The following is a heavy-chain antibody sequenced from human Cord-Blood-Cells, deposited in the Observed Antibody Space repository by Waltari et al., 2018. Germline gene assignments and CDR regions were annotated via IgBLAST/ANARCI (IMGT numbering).Heavy chain of an antibody. CDR2: ISGSGGST. D-gene: IGHD6-13*01. CDR3: ANSRAAGIFDY. J-gene: IGHJ4*02. Sequence: EVQLLESGGGLVQPGGSLRLSCAASGFTFSSYAMSWVRQAPGKGLEWVSAISGSGGSTYYADTVKGRFTISRDNSKNTLYLQMNSLRAEVTAVYYCANSRAAGIFDYWGQGTLVTVSS. CDR1: GFTFSSYA. V-gene: IGHV3-23*01.